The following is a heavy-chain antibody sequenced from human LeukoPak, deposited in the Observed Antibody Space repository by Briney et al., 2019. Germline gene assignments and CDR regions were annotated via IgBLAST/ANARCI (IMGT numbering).Heavy chain of an antibody. J-gene: IGHJ3*02. D-gene: IGHD6-6*01. Sequence: GSSVKVSCKASGGTFSSYTISWVRQAPGQGLEWMGGIIPIFGTANYAQKFQGRVTITADESTSTAYMELSSLRSEDTAVYYCEAAPHSFRGDAFDIWGQGTMVTVSS. CDR3: EAAPHSFRGDAFDI. CDR2: IIPIFGTA. CDR1: GGTFSSYT. V-gene: IGHV1-69*01.